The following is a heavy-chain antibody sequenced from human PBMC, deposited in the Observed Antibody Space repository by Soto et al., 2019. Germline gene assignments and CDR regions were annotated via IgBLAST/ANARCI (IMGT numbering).Heavy chain of an antibody. CDR2: IYYSGST. CDR3: ARWWSGSRQGFDP. D-gene: IGHD3-3*01. V-gene: IGHV4-31*03. Sequence: QVQLQESGPGLVKPSQTLSLTCTVSGGPISSGDYYWSWIRQHPGKGLEWIGYIYYSGSTYYNPSLKSRVTISVDTSKNQSSLKLSSVTAADTAVYYCARWWSGSRQGFDPWGQGTLVTVSS. CDR1: GGPISSGDYY. J-gene: IGHJ5*02.